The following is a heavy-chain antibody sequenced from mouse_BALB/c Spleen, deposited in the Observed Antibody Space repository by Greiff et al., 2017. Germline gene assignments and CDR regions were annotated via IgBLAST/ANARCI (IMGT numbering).Heavy chain of an antibody. Sequence: VQLQQSGPELVKPGASVKISCKASGYSFTDYIMLWVKQSHGKSLEWIGNINPYYGSTSYNLKFKGKATLTVDKSSSTAYMQLNSLTSEDSAVYYCARSTVVAPDYWGQGTTLTVSS. CDR3: ARSTVVAPDY. V-gene: IGHV1-39*01. D-gene: IGHD1-1*01. CDR1: GYSFTDYI. CDR2: INPYYGST. J-gene: IGHJ2*01.